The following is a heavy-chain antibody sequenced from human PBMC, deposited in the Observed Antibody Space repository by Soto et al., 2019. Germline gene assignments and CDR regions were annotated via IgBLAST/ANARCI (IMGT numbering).Heavy chain of an antibody. J-gene: IGHJ6*02. CDR3: AKATKGSLYYYYGMDV. CDR2: IGGSGGST. CDR1: GFTFSSYA. Sequence: PGGSLRLSCAASGFTFSSYAMTWVRQAPGKGLEWVSVIGGSGGSTYYADSVKRRFTISRDTSKSTLYLQMNSLRVEDTAMYYCAKATKGSLYYYYGMDVWGQGTTVTVSS. V-gene: IGHV3-23*01.